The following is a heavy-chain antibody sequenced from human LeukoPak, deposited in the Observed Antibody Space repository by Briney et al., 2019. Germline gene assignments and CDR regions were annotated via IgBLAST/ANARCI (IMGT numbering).Heavy chain of an antibody. CDR3: ARREGRQWLVRLRGTPFDY. V-gene: IGHV4-38-2*02. J-gene: IGHJ4*02. Sequence: SETLSLTCTVSGYSISSGYYWGWIRQPPGKGLEWIGSIYHSGSTYYNPSLKSRVTISVDTSKNQFSLKLSSVTAADTAVYYCARREGRQWLVRLRGTPFDYWGQGTLVTVSS. CDR2: IYHSGST. D-gene: IGHD6-19*01. CDR1: GYSISSGYY.